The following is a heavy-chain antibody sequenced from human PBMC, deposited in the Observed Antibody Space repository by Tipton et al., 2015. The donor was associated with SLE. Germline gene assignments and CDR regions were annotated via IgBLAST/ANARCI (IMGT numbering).Heavy chain of an antibody. D-gene: IGHD3-22*01. V-gene: IGHV4-39*07. Sequence: TLSLTCTVSGGSLNTYYWGWIRQPPGKGLEWIASIDYSGSTYYNPSLRSRVTMSVDTSQQQFSLKLSSVTAADTAVYYCARDDIVVVNSPGNGFHPWGQGTLVNVSS. CDR1: GGSLNTYY. J-gene: IGHJ5*02. CDR2: IDYSGST. CDR3: ARDDIVVVNSPGNGFHP.